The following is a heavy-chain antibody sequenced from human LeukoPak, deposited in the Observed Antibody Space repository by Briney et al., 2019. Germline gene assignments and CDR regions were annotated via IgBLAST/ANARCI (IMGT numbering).Heavy chain of an antibody. CDR3: ARVLKPYSSGWYFDYYYYYGMDV. D-gene: IGHD6-19*01. Sequence: ASVKVSFKASGYTFTSYDINWVRQATGQGLEWMGWMNPNSGNTGYAQKFQGRVTMTRNTSISTAYMELSSLRSEDTAVYYCARVLKPYSSGWYFDYYYYYGMDVWGQGTTVTVSS. CDR1: GYTFTSYD. CDR2: MNPNSGNT. J-gene: IGHJ6*02. V-gene: IGHV1-8*01.